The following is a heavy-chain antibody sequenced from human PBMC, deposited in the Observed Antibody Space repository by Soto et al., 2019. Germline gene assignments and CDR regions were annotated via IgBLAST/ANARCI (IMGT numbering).Heavy chain of an antibody. J-gene: IGHJ3*02. V-gene: IGHV3-23*01. Sequence: GGSLRLSCAASGFTFSSYAMSWVRQAPGEGLEWVSAISTSGANPYYADSVKGRFTISRDNSKNTLYLQMNSLRAEDTAVYYWARKGAVENAFDIWGQGTMVTVS. D-gene: IGHD6-19*01. CDR2: ISTSGANP. CDR3: ARKGAVENAFDI. CDR1: GFTFSSYA.